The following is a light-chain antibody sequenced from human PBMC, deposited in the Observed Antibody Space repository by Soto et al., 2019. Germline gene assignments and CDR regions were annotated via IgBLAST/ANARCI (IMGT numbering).Light chain of an antibody. V-gene: IGKV4-1*01. CDR2: WAS. Sequence: DIVMTQSPDSLAVSLGDRSTISCSSSQSVLYSSNNKNYLAWYQQKRGQPPKVLIYWASTRESGVPDRFSGSGSGTDFTLTINSLQAEDVAVYYCQQYYNSPLTFGGGTKVDIK. CDR1: QSVLYSSNNKNY. J-gene: IGKJ4*01. CDR3: QQYYNSPLT.